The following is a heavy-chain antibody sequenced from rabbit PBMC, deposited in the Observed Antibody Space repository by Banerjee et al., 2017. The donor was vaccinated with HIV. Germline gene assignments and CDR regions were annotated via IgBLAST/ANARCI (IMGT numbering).Heavy chain of an antibody. CDR2: IYVGSGGST. J-gene: IGHJ4*01. V-gene: IGHV1S45*01. Sequence: QQQLEESGGGLVKPEGSLTLTCKASGIDFNSYYYMCWVRQAPGKRPEWIACIYVGSGGSTWYASWAKGRFTISKTSSTTVTLQMTSLTAADTATYFCARHETGTSGWNFNLWGPGTLVTVS. CDR1: GIDFNSYYY. CDR3: ARHETGTSGWNFNL. D-gene: IGHD1-1*01.